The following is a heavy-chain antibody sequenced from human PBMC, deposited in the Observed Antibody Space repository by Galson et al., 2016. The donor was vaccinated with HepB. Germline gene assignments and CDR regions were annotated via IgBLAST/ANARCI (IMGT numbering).Heavy chain of an antibody. V-gene: IGHV3-48*03. D-gene: IGHD4-23*01. CDR3: ARDPGEGDGGNWGAFDL. CDR1: GFTFRSYE. CDR2: ISSSGSTI. J-gene: IGHJ3*01. Sequence: SLRLSCAASGFTFRSYEMNWVRQAPGKGLEWVSYISSSGSTIKDADSVKGRFTISRDNAKNSLYLQMNSLRAEDTAVYYCARDPGEGDGGNWGAFDLWGQGTVVTVSS.